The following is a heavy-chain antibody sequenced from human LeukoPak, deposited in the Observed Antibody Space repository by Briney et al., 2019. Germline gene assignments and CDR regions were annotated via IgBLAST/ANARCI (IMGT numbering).Heavy chain of an antibody. CDR2: VSRYGENT. V-gene: IGHV3-64*02. CDR1: GFTFNKYP. J-gene: IGHJ4*02. CDR3: VRDNAWYDY. Sequence: GGSLRLSCAASGFTFNKYPMHWVRQAPGKGLEYVSAVSRYGENTFYTDSAKGRFTISRDNSKNMVYLQMDSLRVEDMAVYYCVRDNAWYDYWGQGILVTVSS. D-gene: IGHD6-13*01.